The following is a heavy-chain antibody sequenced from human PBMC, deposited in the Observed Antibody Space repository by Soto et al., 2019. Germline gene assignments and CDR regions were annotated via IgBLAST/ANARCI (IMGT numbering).Heavy chain of an antibody. CDR3: ATAEVDY. Sequence: TGGSLRLSCAASGFTFGNYWMHWVRQAPGKGLEWVSRMNSAGSTTNYADSVKGRFTVSRDNAKNTLYLQMNSLRAEDTAVYYCATAEVDYWGPGTLVTVSS. J-gene: IGHJ4*02. CDR1: GFTFGNYW. V-gene: IGHV3-74*01. CDR2: MNSAGSTT.